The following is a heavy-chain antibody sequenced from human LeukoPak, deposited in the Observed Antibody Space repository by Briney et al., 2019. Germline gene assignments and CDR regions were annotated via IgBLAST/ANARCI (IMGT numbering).Heavy chain of an antibody. CDR2: GSGGST. V-gene: IGHV3-23*01. CDR3: AKENDFWSGYPGGLFDY. J-gene: IGHJ4*02. D-gene: IGHD3-3*01. Sequence: GSGGSTYYADSVKGRFTISRDNSKNTLYLQMNSLRAEDTAVYYCAKENDFWSGYPGGLFDYWGQGTLVTVSS.